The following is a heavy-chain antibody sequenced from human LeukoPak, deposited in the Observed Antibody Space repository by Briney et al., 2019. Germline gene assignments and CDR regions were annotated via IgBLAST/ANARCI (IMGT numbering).Heavy chain of an antibody. V-gene: IGHV4-59*12. J-gene: IGHJ4*02. CDR2: ICYSGST. D-gene: IGHD4-11*01. CDR1: GGSISSYY. Sequence: SETLSLTCTVSGGSISSYYWSWIRQPPGKGLEWIGYICYSGSTNYNPSLKSRVTISVDTSKNQFSLKLTSVTAADTAVYYCARSRLHPIIFDYWGQGTLVTVSS. CDR3: ARSRLHPIIFDY.